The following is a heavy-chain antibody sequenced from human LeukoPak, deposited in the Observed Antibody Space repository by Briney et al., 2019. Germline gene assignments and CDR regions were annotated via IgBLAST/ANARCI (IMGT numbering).Heavy chain of an antibody. J-gene: IGHJ6*03. Sequence: DPSETLSLTCTVSGGSISSYYWSWIRQPPGKGLEWIGYIYYSGSTNYNPSLKSRVTITVDTSKNQFSLKLSSVTAADTAVYFCARDGYNSYYYYMDVWGKGTTVTVSS. CDR2: IYYSGST. CDR3: ARDGYNSYYYYMDV. D-gene: IGHD5-24*01. V-gene: IGHV4-59*01. CDR1: GGSISSYY.